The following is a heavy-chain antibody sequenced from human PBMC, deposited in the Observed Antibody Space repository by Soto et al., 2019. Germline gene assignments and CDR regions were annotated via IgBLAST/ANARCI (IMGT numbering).Heavy chain of an antibody. CDR1: VGTFSSYA. V-gene: IGHV1-69*13. CDR2: IIPIFVTA. D-gene: IGHD6-6*01. J-gene: IGHJ6*02. Sequence: SVKVSGKASVGTFSSYAISWVRQAPVQGLEWMGGIIPIFVTANYAQKFQGRVTITADESTSTAYMELSSLRSEDTAVYYCARASIAAHTPRSYGMDVWGQGTTVTVSS. CDR3: ARASIAAHTPRSYGMDV.